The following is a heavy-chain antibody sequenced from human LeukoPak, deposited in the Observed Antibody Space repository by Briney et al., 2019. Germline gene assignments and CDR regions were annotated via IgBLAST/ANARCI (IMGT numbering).Heavy chain of an antibody. CDR1: GFTFSGYG. CDR3: ATRRTFRY. V-gene: IGHV3-30*03. D-gene: IGHD3-16*01. J-gene: IGHJ4*02. Sequence: GVSLRLSCAASGFTFSGYGMHWVRQAPGKGLEWVAVISYDGSNKYYADSVKGRFTISRDNSKNTLYLRMNSLRAEDTAVYYCATRRTFRYWGQGTLVTVSS. CDR2: ISYDGSNK.